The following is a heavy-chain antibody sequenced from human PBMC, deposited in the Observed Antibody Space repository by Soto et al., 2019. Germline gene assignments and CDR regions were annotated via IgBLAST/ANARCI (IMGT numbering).Heavy chain of an antibody. D-gene: IGHD3-16*02. J-gene: IGHJ6*02. Sequence: EVQLVESGGGLVQPGGSLRLSCAASGFTFSSYEMNWVRQAPGKGLEWVSYISSSGSTIYYADSVKGRFTISRDNAKNSLYLQMNSLRAEDTAVYYCARVYRYYYYGMDVWGQGTTVTVSS. CDR2: ISSSGSTI. V-gene: IGHV3-48*03. CDR3: ARVYRYYYYGMDV. CDR1: GFTFSSYE.